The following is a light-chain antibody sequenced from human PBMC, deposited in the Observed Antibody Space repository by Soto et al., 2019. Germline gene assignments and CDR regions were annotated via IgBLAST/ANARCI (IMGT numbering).Light chain of an antibody. CDR2: DAS. CDR3: QQFNNYPLT. Sequence: AIQLTQSPSSLSASVGDRVTITCRASQGISSALAWDQQKPGKAPKLLIYDASSLESGVPSRFSGRGSGTDFTLTISSLQPEDFATYYCQQFNNYPLTFGPGTKVDIK. CDR1: QGISSA. J-gene: IGKJ3*01. V-gene: IGKV1D-13*01.